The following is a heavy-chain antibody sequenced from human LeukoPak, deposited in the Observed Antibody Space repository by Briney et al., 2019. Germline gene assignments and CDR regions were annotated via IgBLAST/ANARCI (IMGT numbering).Heavy chain of an antibody. J-gene: IGHJ4*01. CDR1: GIIFTRDS. Sequence: GGSLRPSCGASGIIFTRDSINWVGEPPGKGLGGVAYINGGGSPIYLADSVRGRFTIPRDNADNSLYLHMNRLRPEDTAVYYCVRDNRRCCGVIPANRDDYWGHGTLVTVSP. D-gene: IGHD2-21*01. V-gene: IGHV3-48*01. CDR3: VRDNRRCCGVIPANRDDY. CDR2: INGGGSPI.